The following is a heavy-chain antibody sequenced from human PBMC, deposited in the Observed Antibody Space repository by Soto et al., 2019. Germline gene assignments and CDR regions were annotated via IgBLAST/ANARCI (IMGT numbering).Heavy chain of an antibody. J-gene: IGHJ6*03. CDR3: ARIDTIFNYMDV. Sequence: SLRLSCAASGFTFISYSMNWVLQAPGKGLEWVSSISSSSSYIYYADSVKGRFTISRDNAKNSLYLQMNSLRAEDTAVYYCARIDTIFNYMDVWGKGTTVTVSS. D-gene: IGHD3-3*01. CDR2: ISSSSSYI. V-gene: IGHV3-21*01. CDR1: GFTFISYS.